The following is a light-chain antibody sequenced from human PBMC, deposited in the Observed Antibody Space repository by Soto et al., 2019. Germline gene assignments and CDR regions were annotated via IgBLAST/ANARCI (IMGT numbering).Light chain of an antibody. Sequence: DIKMTKSPSSLSASVGYRVTIPRQASQDISNYLNWYQQKPGKAPKLXIYDASNLETGVPSRFSGSGYGTDFNFTISSLQTEDIATYYCQQYDNLPLTFGGGTKVDIK. V-gene: IGKV1-33*01. CDR1: QDISNY. CDR2: DAS. CDR3: QQYDNLPLT. J-gene: IGKJ4*01.